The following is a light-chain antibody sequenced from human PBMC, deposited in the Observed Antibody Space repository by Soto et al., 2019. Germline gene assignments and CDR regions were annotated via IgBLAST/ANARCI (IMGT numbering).Light chain of an antibody. J-gene: IGKJ4*01. Sequence: EIVMTQSPATLSVSPGGRATLSCRASQSVSSNLAWYQQKPGQAPRLLIYGASTRATGIPARFSGSGSGTEFTLTISSLQSEDFAVYYCQQYNNWLALTFGGGTKV. CDR3: QQYNNWLALT. CDR2: GAS. V-gene: IGKV3-15*01. CDR1: QSVSSN.